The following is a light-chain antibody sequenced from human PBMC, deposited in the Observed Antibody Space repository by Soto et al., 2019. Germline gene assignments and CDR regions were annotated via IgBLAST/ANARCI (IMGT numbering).Light chain of an antibody. V-gene: IGKV3-11*01. CDR2: DAS. CDR1: QDVDSY. Sequence: EILLTQSPATLSLSPGERATLSCRASQDVDSYLAWYQQTPGQAPRLLIYDASNRAPGIPARFSGSGPGTDFTLTISSLAPEDFAVYYCQQRNTWPFTFGPGTKVDIK. J-gene: IGKJ3*01. CDR3: QQRNTWPFT.